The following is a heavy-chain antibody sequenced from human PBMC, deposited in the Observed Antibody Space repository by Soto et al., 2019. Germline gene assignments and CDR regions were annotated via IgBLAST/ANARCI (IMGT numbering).Heavy chain of an antibody. V-gene: IGHV1-18*01. CDR1: GDTFTSYG. CDR2: ISAYNGNT. Sequence: ASVKVSCKACGDTFTSYGISWVRQAPGQGLEWMGWISAYNGNTNYAQKLQGRVTMTTDTSTSTAYMELRSLRSDDTAVYYCARKDYYDSSGYYRIYAFDIWGQGTMVTVSS. D-gene: IGHD3-22*01. CDR3: ARKDYYDSSGYYRIYAFDI. J-gene: IGHJ3*02.